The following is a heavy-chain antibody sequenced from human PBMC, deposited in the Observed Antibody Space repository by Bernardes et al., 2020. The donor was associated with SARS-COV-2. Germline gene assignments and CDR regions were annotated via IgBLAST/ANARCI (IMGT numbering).Heavy chain of an antibody. J-gene: IGHJ5*02. D-gene: IGHD6-13*01. Sequence: SGPTLLKPTQTLTLTCTFSGFSLSTSGVGVGWIRQPPGKALEWLALIYWDDDKRYSPSLKSRLTITKDTSKNQVVLTLTNVDPLDTATYYCAHRRPSTWEGDWFDPWGQGTLVIVSS. CDR1: GFSLSTSGVG. CDR3: AHRRPSTWEGDWFDP. V-gene: IGHV2-5*02. CDR2: IYWDDDK.